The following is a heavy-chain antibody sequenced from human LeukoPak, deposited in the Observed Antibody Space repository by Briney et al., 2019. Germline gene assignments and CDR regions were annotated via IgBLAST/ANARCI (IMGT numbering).Heavy chain of an antibody. Sequence: GGSLRLSCAASGFTFSSYAMHWVRQAPGKGLEWVAVISYDGSNKYYADSVKGRFTISRDNSKNTLYLQMNSLRAEDTAVYYCARGITRLDHYFDYWGQGTLVTVSS. D-gene: IGHD1-14*01. CDR2: ISYDGSNK. V-gene: IGHV3-30*01. CDR1: GFTFSSYA. J-gene: IGHJ4*02. CDR3: ARGITRLDHYFDY.